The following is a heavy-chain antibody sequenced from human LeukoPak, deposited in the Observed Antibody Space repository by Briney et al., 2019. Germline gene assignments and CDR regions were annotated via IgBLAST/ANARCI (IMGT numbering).Heavy chain of an antibody. CDR3: AKAPHAISGYSVL. CDR2: ISGGGGRT. CDR1: GFTVSSYA. Sequence: GGSLRLSCAASGFTVSSYAMSWVRQAPGKGLEWVSAISGGGGRTYYADSMTRRFTISRDNSKNTLSLQMNSLRAEETAVYYCAKAPHAISGYSVLWGQGPLATVSP. D-gene: IGHD3-22*01. J-gene: IGHJ4*02. V-gene: IGHV3-23*01.